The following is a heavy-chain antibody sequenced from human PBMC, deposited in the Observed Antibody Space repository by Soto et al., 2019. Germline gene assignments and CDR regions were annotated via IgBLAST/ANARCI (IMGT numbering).Heavy chain of an antibody. J-gene: IGHJ6*02. Sequence: EVQLVESGGGLVQPGRSLRLSCAASGFTFDDYAMHWVRQAPGKGLEWVSGISWNSGSIGYADSVKGRFTISRDNAKNSLYIQMNSPSAEDTALYYCAKDIHSGDYGYYYYGMDVWGQGTTVTVSS. CDR3: AKDIHSGDYGYYYYGMDV. CDR1: GFTFDDYA. D-gene: IGHD4-17*01. V-gene: IGHV3-9*01. CDR2: ISWNSGSI.